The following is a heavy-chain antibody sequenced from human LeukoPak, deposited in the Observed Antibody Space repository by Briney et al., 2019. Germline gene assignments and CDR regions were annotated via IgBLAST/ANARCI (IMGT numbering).Heavy chain of an antibody. J-gene: IGHJ5*02. D-gene: IGHD3-9*01. V-gene: IGHV3-21*01. CDR1: GFTFSSYS. CDR3: ARVALVTGNWFDP. Sequence: GGSLRLSCAASGFTFSSYSMNWVRQAPGKGLEWVSSISSSSSYIYYADSVKGRFTISRDNAKNSLYLQMNSLRAEDTAVYYCARVALVTGNWFDPWGQGTLVTVSS. CDR2: ISSSSSYI.